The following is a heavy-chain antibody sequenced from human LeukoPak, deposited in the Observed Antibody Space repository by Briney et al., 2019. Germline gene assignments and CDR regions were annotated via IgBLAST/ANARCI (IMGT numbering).Heavy chain of an antibody. Sequence: SETLSLTCTVSGGSISSSSYYWGWIRQPPGKGLEWIGSIYYSGSTYYNPSLKSRVTISVDTSKNQFSLKLSSVTAADTAVYYCARRWIANWFDPWGQGTLVTVSS. CDR1: GGSISSSSYY. V-gene: IGHV4-39*01. CDR2: IYYSGST. CDR3: ARRWIANWFDP. J-gene: IGHJ5*02. D-gene: IGHD2-21*01.